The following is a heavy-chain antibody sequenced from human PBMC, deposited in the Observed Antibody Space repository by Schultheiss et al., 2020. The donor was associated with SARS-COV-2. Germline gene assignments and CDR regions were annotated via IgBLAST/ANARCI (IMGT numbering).Heavy chain of an antibody. V-gene: IGHV1-69*02. Sequence: SVKVSCKASGGTFSSYTISWVRQAPGQGLEWMGRIIPILGIANYAQKFQGRVTITADKSTSTAYMELSSLRSEDTAVYYCAKLWGLPYYYDSSGSSRYFDYWGQGTLVTVSS. CDR2: IIPILGIA. CDR1: GGTFSSYT. J-gene: IGHJ4*02. CDR3: AKLWGLPYYYDSSGSSRYFDY. D-gene: IGHD3-22*01.